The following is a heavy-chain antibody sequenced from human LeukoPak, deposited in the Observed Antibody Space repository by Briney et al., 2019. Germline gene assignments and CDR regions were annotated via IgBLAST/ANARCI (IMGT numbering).Heavy chain of an antibody. CDR1: GGSFSGYY. D-gene: IGHD5-12*01. V-gene: IGHV4-34*01. J-gene: IGHJ4*02. CDR2: INHSGRT. Sequence: SETLSLTCAVYGGSFSGYYWRWIRQSPGKGLEWIGEINHSGRTNYNPSLKSRVTISVDTSKDQFSLKLSSVTAADTAVYYCARELSGYDFDCWGQGTLVTVSS. CDR3: ARELSGYDFDC.